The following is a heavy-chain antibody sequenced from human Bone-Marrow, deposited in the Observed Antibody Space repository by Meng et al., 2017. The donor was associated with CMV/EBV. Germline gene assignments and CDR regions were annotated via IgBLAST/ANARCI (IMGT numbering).Heavy chain of an antibody. V-gene: IGHV3-33*05. D-gene: IGHD4-17*01. CDR1: GCAFSSYA. J-gene: IGHJ4*02. CDR2: ISYDGTNK. CDR3: TREGGYGDPFFFFDD. Sequence: SGCAFSSYARHWVRQTPGEGLQWVAAISYDGTNKYYTDSVNGRFTISRDNSKNTLYLQMNSLRVEDTALYYCTREGGYGDPFFFFDDWGQGTLVTVSS.